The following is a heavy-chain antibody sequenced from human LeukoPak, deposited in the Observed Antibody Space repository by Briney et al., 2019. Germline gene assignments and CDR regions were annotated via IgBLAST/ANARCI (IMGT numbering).Heavy chain of an antibody. CDR2: IYYSGST. V-gene: IGHV4-59*01. D-gene: IGHD3-10*01. CDR1: GGSISSYY. Sequence: PSETLSLTCTVSGGSISSYYWSWIRQPPGKGLEWIGYIYYSGSTNYNPSLKSRVTVSVDTSKNQFSLKLSSVTAADTAVYYCARGRSSMVRGYYYYYMDVWGKGTTVTISS. J-gene: IGHJ6*03. CDR3: ARGRSSMVRGYYYYYMDV.